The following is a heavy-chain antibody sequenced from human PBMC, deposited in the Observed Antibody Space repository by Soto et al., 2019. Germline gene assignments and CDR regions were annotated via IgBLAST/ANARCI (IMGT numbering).Heavy chain of an antibody. CDR3: ARDRSIAVAADFDY. D-gene: IGHD6-19*01. CDR1: GGSISSYY. CDR2: IYYSGST. V-gene: IGHV4-59*01. Sequence: SETLSLTCTVSGGSISSYYWSWIRQPPGKGLEWIGYIYYSGSTNYNPSLKSRVTISVDTSKNQFSLKLSSVTAADTAVYYCARDRSIAVAADFDYWGQGNLVTVSS. J-gene: IGHJ4*02.